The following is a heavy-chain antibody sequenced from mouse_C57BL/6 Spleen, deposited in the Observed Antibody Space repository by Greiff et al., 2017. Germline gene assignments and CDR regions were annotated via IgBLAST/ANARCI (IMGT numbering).Heavy chain of an antibody. Sequence: QVHVKQPGAELVKPGASVKMSCKASGYTFTSYWITWVKQRPGQGLEWIGDIYPGSGSTNYNEKFKSKATLTVDTSSSTAYMQLSSLTSEDSAVYYCARSPTGYAMDYWGQGTSVTVSS. CDR3: ARSPTGYAMDY. CDR2: IYPGSGST. D-gene: IGHD2-10*01. V-gene: IGHV1-55*01. J-gene: IGHJ4*01. CDR1: GYTFTSYW.